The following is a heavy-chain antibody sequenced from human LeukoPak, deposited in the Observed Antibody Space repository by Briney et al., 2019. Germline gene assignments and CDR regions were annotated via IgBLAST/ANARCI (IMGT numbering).Heavy chain of an antibody. CDR3: AKDRGGIAAAGTFDY. V-gene: IGHV3-23*01. J-gene: IGHJ4*02. Sequence: GGSLRLSCAASGFTFSSYAMSWVRQAPGKGLEWVSAISGSGGSTYYADSVKGRFTISRDNSKNTLYLQMNSLRAGDTAVYYCAKDRGGIAAAGTFDYWGQGTLVTVSS. CDR2: ISGSGGST. D-gene: IGHD6-13*01. CDR1: GFTFSSYA.